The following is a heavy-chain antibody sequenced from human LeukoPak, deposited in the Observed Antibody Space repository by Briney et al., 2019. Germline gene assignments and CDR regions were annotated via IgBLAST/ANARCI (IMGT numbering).Heavy chain of an antibody. CDR2: IYPGDSDT. V-gene: IGHV5-51*01. D-gene: IGHD6-13*01. CDR3: ARRGHSSSRWEEYYYYMDV. CDR1: GYSFTSYW. Sequence: GESLKISCKGSGYSFTSYWIGWVRQMPGKGLEWMGIIYPGDSDTRYSPSFQGQVTISADKSISTAYLQWSSLKASDTAMYYCARRGHSSSRWEEYYYYMDVWGKGTTVTISS. J-gene: IGHJ6*03.